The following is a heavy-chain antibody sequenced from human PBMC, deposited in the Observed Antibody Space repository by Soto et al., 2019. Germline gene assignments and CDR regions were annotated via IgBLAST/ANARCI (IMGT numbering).Heavy chain of an antibody. Sequence: QVQLVESGGGVVQPARSLRLSCAASGFNFSDSGMHWVRQAPGKGLEWVAVIWSDGSDEDYADSVKGRFSISRDNSERKVYLQINGLGAGEQGVFFGVGSNRFARPSGWGGGFDFWGQGTLVTVSA. CDR1: GFNFSDSG. D-gene: IGHD3-16*02. J-gene: IGHJ4*02. V-gene: IGHV3-33*03. CDR2: IWSDGSDE. CDR3: VGSNRFARPSGWGGGFDF.